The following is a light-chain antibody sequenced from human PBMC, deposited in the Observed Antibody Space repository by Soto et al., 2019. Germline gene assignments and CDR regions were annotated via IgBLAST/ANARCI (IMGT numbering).Light chain of an antibody. CDR3: LQHNSYPRT. CDR1: QGIRED. J-gene: IGKJ1*01. CDR2: AAS. V-gene: IGKV1-17*01. Sequence: DIQMTQSPSSLSASVGDRVTITFRESQGIREDLGWYQQKPGKAPKRLIYAASSLQSGVPSRFSGSGSGTEFTLTISSLQPEDFAAYYCLQHNSYPRTFGQGTNVEMK.